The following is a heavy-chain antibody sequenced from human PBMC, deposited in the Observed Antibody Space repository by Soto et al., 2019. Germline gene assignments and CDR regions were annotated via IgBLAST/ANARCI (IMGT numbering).Heavy chain of an antibody. CDR1: GYTFTNYG. CDR3: ARGPAGGLRGGVSY. CDR2: ISAYNGDT. V-gene: IGHV1-18*04. D-gene: IGHD2-15*01. Sequence: ASVKVSCKTSGYTFTNYGITWVRQAPGQGLKWMGWISAYNGDTNYAQKFQGRVIMTTDTSTTTAYMELRSLRSDDTAVYYCARGPAGGLRGGVSYWGQGTLVTVSS. J-gene: IGHJ4*02.